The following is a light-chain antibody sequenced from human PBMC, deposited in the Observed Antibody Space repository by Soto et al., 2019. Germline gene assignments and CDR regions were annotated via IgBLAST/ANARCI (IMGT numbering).Light chain of an antibody. V-gene: IGKV1-5*01. J-gene: IGKJ1*01. CDR3: QQYNSYPRT. CDR1: QSISSW. CDR2: DAS. Sequence: DIQMTQSPSTLSASVGDSVTITCRASQSISSWLAWYQQKPGKAPKLLIYDASSLESGVPSRFSGSGSGTEFTLTISSLQPDDFATYYCQQYNSYPRTVGQGTKV.